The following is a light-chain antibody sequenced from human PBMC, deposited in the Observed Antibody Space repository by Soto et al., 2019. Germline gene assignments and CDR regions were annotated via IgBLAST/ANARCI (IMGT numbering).Light chain of an antibody. CDR2: RDS. CDR3: QVWDSSTARV. Sequence: SYELTQPLSVSVALGQTARITCGGNNIGSKNVHWYQQKPGQAPVLVIYRDSNRPSGIPERFPGSNSGNTATLTTSRAQAGDEADYYCQVWDSSTARVFGGGTKLTVL. J-gene: IGLJ3*02. CDR1: NIGSKN. V-gene: IGLV3-9*01.